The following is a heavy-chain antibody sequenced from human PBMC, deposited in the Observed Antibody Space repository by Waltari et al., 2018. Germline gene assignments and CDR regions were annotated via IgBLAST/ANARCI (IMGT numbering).Heavy chain of an antibody. CDR2: ISNDGSNK. J-gene: IGHJ4*02. V-gene: IGHV3-30-3*01. D-gene: IGHD2-15*01. CDR1: GFTFSSYA. Sequence: QVQLVESGGGVVQPGRSLRLSCAASGFTFSSYAMHWVRQAPGKGLDGVAVISNDGSNKYYADAVKGRFTISRDNSKNTLYLQMNSLRAEDTAVYYCARGTMVVTEFDYWGQGTLVTVSS. CDR3: ARGTMVVTEFDY.